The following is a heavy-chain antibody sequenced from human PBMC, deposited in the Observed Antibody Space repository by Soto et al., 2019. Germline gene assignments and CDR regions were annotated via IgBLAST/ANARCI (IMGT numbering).Heavy chain of an antibody. CDR2: ISGSGGST. V-gene: IGHV3-23*01. CDR1: GFTFSSYA. CDR3: AKDSRGITIFGVVTYYYYYGMDV. Sequence: GGSLRLSCAASGFTFSSYAMSWVRQAPGKGLEWVSAISGSGGSTYYADSVKGRFTISRDNSKNTLYLQMNSLRAEDTAVYYCAKDSRGITIFGVVTYYYYYGMDVWGKGTTVTVSS. D-gene: IGHD3-3*01. J-gene: IGHJ6*04.